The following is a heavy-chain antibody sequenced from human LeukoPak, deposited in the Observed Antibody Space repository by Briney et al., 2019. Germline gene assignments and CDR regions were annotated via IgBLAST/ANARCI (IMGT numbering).Heavy chain of an antibody. CDR2: TRYDGSNR. J-gene: IGHJ4*02. V-gene: IGHV3-30*02. CDR1: GFTFSNYG. CDR3: AKRMSYYDSSPADY. D-gene: IGHD3-22*01. Sequence: GGSLRLSCAASGFTFSNYGMHWVRQAPGKGLEWVAFTRYDGSNRYYADSVKGRFTISRDNFKNTLYLQMNSLRAGDTAIYYCAKRMSYYDSSPADYWGQGTLVTVSS.